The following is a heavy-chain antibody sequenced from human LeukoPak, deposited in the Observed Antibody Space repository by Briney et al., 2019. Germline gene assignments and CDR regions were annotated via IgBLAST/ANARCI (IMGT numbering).Heavy chain of an antibody. J-gene: IGHJ3*02. V-gene: IGHV4-39*01. CDR2: IYYSGST. Sequence: SETLSLTCTVSGGSISSSSYYWGWIRQPPGKGLEWIGSIYYSGSTYYNPSLKGRVTISVDTSKNQFSLKLSSVTAADTAVYYCALQQIPPYYYDSSGYYRGAFDIWGQGTMVTVSP. CDR1: GGSISSSSYY. D-gene: IGHD3-22*01. CDR3: ALQQIPPYYYDSSGYYRGAFDI.